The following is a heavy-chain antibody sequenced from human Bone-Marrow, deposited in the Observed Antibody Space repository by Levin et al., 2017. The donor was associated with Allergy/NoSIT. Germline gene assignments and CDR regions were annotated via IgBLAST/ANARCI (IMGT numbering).Heavy chain of an antibody. Sequence: ASVKVSCKASGYTFTSYAMNWVRQAPGQGLEWMGWINTNTGNPTYAKGFTGRFVFSLDTSVSTAYLQICSLKAEDTAVYYCAREVRWLPPCGAFDIWGQGTMVTVSS. CDR3: AREVRWLPPCGAFDI. J-gene: IGHJ3*02. V-gene: IGHV7-4-1*01. CDR2: INTNTGNP. D-gene: IGHD5-24*01. CDR1: GYTFTSYA.